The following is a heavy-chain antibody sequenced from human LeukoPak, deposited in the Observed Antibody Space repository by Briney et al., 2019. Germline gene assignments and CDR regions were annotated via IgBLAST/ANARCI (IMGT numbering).Heavy chain of an antibody. CDR2: IDADGTTT. CDR1: GFTFSTYW. Sequence: GGSLRLSCAASGFTFSTYWMHWVRQAPGKGLVWVSRIDADGTTTNYADSVKGRFTISRDNAKNTLYLQMNSLRAEDTAVYYCTRDHSSWEQPIDYRGQGTLVTVSS. CDR3: TRDHSSWEQPIDY. J-gene: IGHJ4*02. D-gene: IGHD1-26*01. V-gene: IGHV3-74*01.